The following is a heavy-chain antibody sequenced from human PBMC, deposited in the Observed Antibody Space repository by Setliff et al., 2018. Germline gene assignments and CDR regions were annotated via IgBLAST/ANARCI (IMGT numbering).Heavy chain of an antibody. CDR3: AKGGFMGISHHRAFDI. D-gene: IGHD3-10*01. CDR2: ISGSGGST. Sequence: GSLRLSCAASGFTFSNYAMSWVRQAPGKGLEWVSGISGSGGSTYYADSVKGRFTISRDNSKNTLYLQVNSLRAEDTAVYYCAKGGFMGISHHRAFDIWGRGTMVTVSS. CDR1: GFTFSNYA. J-gene: IGHJ3*02. V-gene: IGHV3-23*01.